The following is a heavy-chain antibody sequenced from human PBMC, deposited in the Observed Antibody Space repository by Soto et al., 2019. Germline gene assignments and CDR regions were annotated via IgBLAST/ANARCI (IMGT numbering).Heavy chain of an antibody. CDR3: ARDGIAVDGSPAEDFDY. Sequence: GGSLRLSCAASGFTFTRYSMNWVRQAPGKGLEWVSSISNATSNKYYGDSVKGRFTISRDNSKNTLYLQMNSLRAEDTAVYYCARDGIAVDGSPAEDFDYWGQGTLVTVSS. CDR1: GFTFTRYS. CDR2: ISNATSNK. J-gene: IGHJ4*02. V-gene: IGHV3-21*01. D-gene: IGHD6-19*01.